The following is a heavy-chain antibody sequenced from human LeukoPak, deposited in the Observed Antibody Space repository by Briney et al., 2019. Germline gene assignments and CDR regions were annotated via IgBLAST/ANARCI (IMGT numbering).Heavy chain of an antibody. CDR3: AHIRGIFDY. CDR1: GFSLSTSGVG. J-gene: IGHJ4*02. CDR2: FYWDDDK. D-gene: IGHD3-16*01. Sequence: SGPTLVKPTQTLTLTCTFSGFSLSTSGVGVGWIRQPPGQGLAWLALFYWDDDKRYSPSLKSRLTITKDTSKNQVVLTMTSMDPVDTATYYCAHIRGIFDYWGQGTLVTVTS. V-gene: IGHV2-5*02.